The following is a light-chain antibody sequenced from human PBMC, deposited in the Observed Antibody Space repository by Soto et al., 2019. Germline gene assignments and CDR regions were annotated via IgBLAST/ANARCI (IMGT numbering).Light chain of an antibody. J-gene: IGKJ4*01. V-gene: IGKV3-11*01. CDR3: QQRSNWPPLT. CDR1: QSVSSY. CDR2: DAS. Sequence: GLSMSAAALSLYPGERATLYCRASQSVSSYLAWYQQKPGQAPRLLIYDASNRATGIPARFSGSGSGTDFTLTISSLEPEDFAVYYCQQRSNWPPLTFGGGTKVAI.